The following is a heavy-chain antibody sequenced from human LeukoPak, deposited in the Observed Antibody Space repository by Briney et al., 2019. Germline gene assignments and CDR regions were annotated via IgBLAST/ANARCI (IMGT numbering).Heavy chain of an antibody. Sequence: ASVKVSCKASGYTFTSYGISWVRQAPGQGLEWMGWISAYNGNTNYAQKLQGRVTMTTDTSTSTAYMELRSLRSDDTAVYYCARDWSPYYDFWSGYYPFDYWGQGTLVTVSS. J-gene: IGHJ4*02. CDR1: GYTFTSYG. CDR3: ARDWSPYYDFWSGYYPFDY. CDR2: ISAYNGNT. V-gene: IGHV1-18*01. D-gene: IGHD3-3*01.